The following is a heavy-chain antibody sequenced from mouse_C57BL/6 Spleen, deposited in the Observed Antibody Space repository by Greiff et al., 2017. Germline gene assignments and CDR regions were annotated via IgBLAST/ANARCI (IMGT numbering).Heavy chain of an antibody. V-gene: IGHV1-39*01. CDR2: INPNYGTT. J-gene: IGHJ3*01. CDR1: GYSFTDYN. D-gene: IGHD2-2*01. CDR3: ALYYGYPWFAY. Sequence: EVKLVESGPELVKPGASVKISCKASGYSFTDYNMNWVKQSNGKSLEWIGVINPNYGTTSYNQKFKGKATLTVDQSSSTAYMQLNSLTSEDSAVYYCALYYGYPWFAYEGQGTLVTVSA.